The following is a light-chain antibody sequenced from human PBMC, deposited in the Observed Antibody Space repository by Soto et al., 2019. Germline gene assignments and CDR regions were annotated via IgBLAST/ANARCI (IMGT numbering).Light chain of an antibody. CDR1: QSISSY. J-gene: IGKJ3*01. CDR2: AAS. CDR3: QQSYSTPRLFT. Sequence: DIQMTQSPSSLSASVGDRVTITCRASQSISSYLNWYQQKPGKAPKLLIYAASSLQSVVPSRFSGSGSGTDFTLTISSLQPEDFATYYCQQSYSTPRLFTFGPGTKVDIK. V-gene: IGKV1-39*01.